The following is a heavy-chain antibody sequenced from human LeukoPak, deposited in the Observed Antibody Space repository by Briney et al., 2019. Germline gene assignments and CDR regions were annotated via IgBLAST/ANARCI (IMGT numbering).Heavy chain of an antibody. J-gene: IGHJ6*03. CDR3: ARGVNYYYHYYTDV. CDR1: GGSFSGYY. D-gene: IGHD3-22*01. CDR2: INHSGST. Sequence: SETLSLTCAVYGGSFSGYYWSWIRQPPGKGLEWIGEINHSGSTNHNPSLKSRVTISVDTSKNQFSLKLSSVTAADTAVYYCARGVNYYYHYYTDVWGKGTTVTVSS. V-gene: IGHV4-34*01.